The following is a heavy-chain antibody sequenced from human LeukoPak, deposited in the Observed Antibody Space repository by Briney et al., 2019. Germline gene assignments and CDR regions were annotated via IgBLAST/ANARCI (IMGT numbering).Heavy chain of an antibody. J-gene: IGHJ5*02. V-gene: IGHV3-30-3*01. CDR2: ISYDGSNK. CDR1: GLTFSSYA. CDR3: ARDFHGSGSYAWFDP. D-gene: IGHD3-10*01. Sequence: GGSLRLSCAASGLTFSSYAMHWVRQAPGKGLEWVAVISYDGSNKYYADSVKGRFTISRDNSKNTLYLQMNSLRAEDTAVYYCARDFHGSGSYAWFDPWGQGTLVTVSS.